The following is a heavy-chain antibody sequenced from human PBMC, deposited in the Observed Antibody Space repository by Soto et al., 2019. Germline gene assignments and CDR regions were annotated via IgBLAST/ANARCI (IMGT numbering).Heavy chain of an antibody. V-gene: IGHV4-4*02. Sequence: SETLSLTXAVSGGSISSSNWWSWIRQPPGKGLEWIGEIYHSGSTNYNPSLKSRVTISVDKSKTQFSLNLSSVPAADTAVYYCACVSATMIVPKKNAGPFHSWGQGPMVPAS. CDR1: GGSISSSNW. J-gene: IGHJ3*01. D-gene: IGHD3-22*01. CDR2: IYHSGST. CDR3: ACVSATMIVPKKNAGPFHS.